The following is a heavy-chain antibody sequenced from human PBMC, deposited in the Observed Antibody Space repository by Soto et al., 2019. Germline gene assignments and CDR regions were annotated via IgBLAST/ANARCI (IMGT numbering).Heavy chain of an antibody. J-gene: IGHJ6*02. CDR2: IYPGGSDT. CDR3: ARSEGGSYYYYGMDV. V-gene: IGHV5-51*01. CDR1: GYSFTSYW. Sequence: GESLKISCKGSGYSFTSYWIGWVRQMPGKSMEWMGIIYPGGSDTRYSPSFQGQVTISADKSISTAYLQWSSLKASDTAMYYCARSEGGSYYYYGMDVWGQGTTVTVSS. D-gene: IGHD1-26*01.